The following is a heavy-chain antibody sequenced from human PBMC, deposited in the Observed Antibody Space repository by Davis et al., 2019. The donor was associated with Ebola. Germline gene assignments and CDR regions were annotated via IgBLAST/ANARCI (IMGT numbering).Heavy chain of an antibody. CDR3: ASLSGGLHFDY. Sequence: SLKISCAASGFTFDDYAMHWVRQAPGKGLEWVSGISWNSGSIGYADSVKGRFTISRDNAKNSLYLQMNSLRAEDTAVYYCASLSGGLHFDYWGQGTLVTVSS. CDR2: ISWNSGSI. V-gene: IGHV3-9*01. D-gene: IGHD3-10*01. CDR1: GFTFDDYA. J-gene: IGHJ4*02.